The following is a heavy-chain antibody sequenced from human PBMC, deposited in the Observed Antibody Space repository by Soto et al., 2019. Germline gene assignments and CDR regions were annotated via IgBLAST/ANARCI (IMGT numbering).Heavy chain of an antibody. CDR3: ARDGQTSYYSNYDYYYMDV. Sequence: ASVKVSCKASGYTFTSYGISWVRQAPGQGLEWMGWISAYNGNTNYAQKLQGRVTITTDTSTSTAYMELRSLRSDDTAVYYCARDGQTSYYSNYDYYYMDVWGKGTTVTVSS. J-gene: IGHJ6*03. D-gene: IGHD4-4*01. V-gene: IGHV1-18*01. CDR1: GYTFTSYG. CDR2: ISAYNGNT.